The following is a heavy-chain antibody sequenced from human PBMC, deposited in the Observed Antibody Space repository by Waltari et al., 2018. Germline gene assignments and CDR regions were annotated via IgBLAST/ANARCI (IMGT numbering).Heavy chain of an antibody. D-gene: IGHD3-22*01. CDR3: ASDASYYYDSSGYHDAFDI. CDR1: GYTFTSYA. V-gene: IGHV1-3*01. J-gene: IGHJ3*02. Sequence: QVQLVQSGAEVKKPGASVKVSCKASGYTFTSYAMHWVRQTPGQRLEWMGWINAGNGNTKYSHKFQGRVTITRDTSGSTAYMELSSLRSEDTAVYYCASDASYYYDSSGYHDAFDIWGQGTMVTVSS. CDR2: INAGNGNT.